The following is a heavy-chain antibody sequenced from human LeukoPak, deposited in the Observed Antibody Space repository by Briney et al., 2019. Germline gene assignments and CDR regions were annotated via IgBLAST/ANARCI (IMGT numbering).Heavy chain of an antibody. V-gene: IGHV3-30*04. CDR1: GFTFSSYV. D-gene: IGHD2-8*02. Sequence: GGSLRLSCAASGFTFSSYVMNWVRQAPGKGLEWVAVISYDGSNKYYADSVKGRFTISRDNSKNTVYLQMNSLRAEDTATYYCGGGVGGSCLSSFDYWGQGALVTVSS. CDR2: ISYDGSNK. J-gene: IGHJ4*02. CDR3: GGGVGGSCLSSFDY.